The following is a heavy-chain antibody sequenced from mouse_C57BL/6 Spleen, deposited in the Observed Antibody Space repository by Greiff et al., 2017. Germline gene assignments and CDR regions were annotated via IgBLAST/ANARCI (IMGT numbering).Heavy chain of an antibody. V-gene: IGHV1-55*01. CDR2: IYPGSGST. CDR1: GYTFTSYW. CDR3: ARGEDYREYFDV. D-gene: IGHD2-4*01. Sequence: VQLQQPGAELVKPGASVKMSCKASGYTFTSYWITWVKQRPGQGLEWIGDIYPGSGSTNYNEKFKSKATLTVDTSSSTAYMQLSSLTSEDSAVYYCARGEDYREYFDVWGTGTTVTVSS. J-gene: IGHJ1*03.